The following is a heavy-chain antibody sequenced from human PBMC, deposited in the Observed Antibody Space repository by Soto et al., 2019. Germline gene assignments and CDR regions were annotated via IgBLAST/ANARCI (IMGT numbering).Heavy chain of an antibody. D-gene: IGHD2-2*01. J-gene: IGHJ6*02. V-gene: IGHV3-7*03. CDR2: IKEDGSEK. Sequence: PGGSLRLSCAASGFTFSTSWMNWVRQAPGKGLEWVANIKEDGSEKYYVDSVKGRFTISRDNAKNSLYLQMNSLRAEDMAVYYCARGEHCSSTRCYQYFGMDVWGQGXTVTVYS. CDR3: ARGEHCSSTRCYQYFGMDV. CDR1: GFTFSTSW.